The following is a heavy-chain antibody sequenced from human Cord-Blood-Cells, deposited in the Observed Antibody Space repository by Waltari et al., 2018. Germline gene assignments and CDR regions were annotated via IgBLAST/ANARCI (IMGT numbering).Heavy chain of an antibody. V-gene: IGHV3-30*18. CDR2: ISYDGSNK. CDR1: GFTFSSYG. Sequence: QVQLVESGGGVVQPGRSLRLSCADSGFTFSSYGMPWVRQAPGKGVEVVAVISYDGSNKDYAESVKGRFTIARENSKNTLYLQRNSLRAEETAVYYCAKDGHYGSGSYYDYWGQGTLVTVSS. J-gene: IGHJ4*02. CDR3: AKDGHYGSGSYYDY. D-gene: IGHD3-10*01.